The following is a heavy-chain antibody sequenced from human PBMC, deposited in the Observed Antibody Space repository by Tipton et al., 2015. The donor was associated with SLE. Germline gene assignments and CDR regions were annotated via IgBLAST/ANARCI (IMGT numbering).Heavy chain of an antibody. Sequence: TLSLTCTVSGGSISSYYWSWIRQPAGKGLEWIGRIYTSGSTNYNPSLKSRVTMSVDTSKNQFSLKLSSLTAADTAVYYCARTLSHYYDSSGFDAFDIWGQGTMVTVSS. CDR2: IYTSGST. CDR1: GGSISSYY. CDR3: ARTLSHYYDSSGFDAFDI. V-gene: IGHV4-4*07. D-gene: IGHD3-22*01. J-gene: IGHJ3*02.